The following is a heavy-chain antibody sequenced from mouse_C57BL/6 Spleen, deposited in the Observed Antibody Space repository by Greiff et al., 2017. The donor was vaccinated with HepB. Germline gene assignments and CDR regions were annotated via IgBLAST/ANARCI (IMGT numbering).Heavy chain of an antibody. CDR3: ARLKAHSLYYFDY. Sequence: QVQLQQPGAELVRPGTSVKLSCKASGYTFTSYWMHWVKQRPGQGLEWIGVIDPSDSYTNYNQKFKGKATLTVDTSSSTAYMQLSSLTSEDSAVYYCARLKAHSLYYFDYWGQGTTLTVSS. D-gene: IGHD1-3*01. CDR2: IDPSDSYT. CDR1: GYTFTSYW. J-gene: IGHJ2*01. V-gene: IGHV1-59*01.